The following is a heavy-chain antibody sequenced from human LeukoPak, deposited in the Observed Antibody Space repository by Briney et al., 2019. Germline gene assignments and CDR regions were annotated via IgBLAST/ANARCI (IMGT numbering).Heavy chain of an antibody. CDR3: ARESLYYYDSSGYYRAFDI. Sequence: NSAETLSLTCTVSGGSVSSGSYYWSWIRQPPGKGLEELGYIYYSGCTNYNPSLKSRVTISVDASKNQFSLKLSSVTAADTAVYYCARESLYYYDSSGYYRAFDIWGQETMVTLSS. D-gene: IGHD3-22*01. CDR2: IYYSGCT. V-gene: IGHV4-61*01. CDR1: GGSVSSGSYY. J-gene: IGHJ3*02.